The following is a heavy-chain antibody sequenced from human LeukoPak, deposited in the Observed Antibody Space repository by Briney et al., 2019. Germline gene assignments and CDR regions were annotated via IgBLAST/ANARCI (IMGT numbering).Heavy chain of an antibody. CDR3: ARIEPKWLHLDY. Sequence: AGVQVSCEASGYSFTEYYILWLRQAPGHGLAWMGTINPKSGDTDYLQMFQGRLTVTRDTSISTAYMELSRLTSDDTAMYYCARIEPKWLHLDYWGQGALVTVSS. D-gene: IGHD5-24*01. CDR1: GYSFTEYY. V-gene: IGHV1-2*02. CDR2: INPKSGDT. J-gene: IGHJ4*02.